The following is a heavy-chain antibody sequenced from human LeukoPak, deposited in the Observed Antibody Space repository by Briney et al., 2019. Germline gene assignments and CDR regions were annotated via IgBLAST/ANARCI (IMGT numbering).Heavy chain of an antibody. CDR1: GFTFSDYY. V-gene: IGHV3-11*01. CDR2: LSSSGSTI. J-gene: IGHJ3*02. D-gene: IGHD1-26*01. Sequence: PGGSLRLSCAASGFTFSDYYMSWIRQAPGKGLEWVSYLSSSGSTIYYADSVKGRFTISRDNAKNSLYLQMNSLRAEDTAVYYCASIVGAPLNAFDIWGQGTMVTVSS. CDR3: ASIVGAPLNAFDI.